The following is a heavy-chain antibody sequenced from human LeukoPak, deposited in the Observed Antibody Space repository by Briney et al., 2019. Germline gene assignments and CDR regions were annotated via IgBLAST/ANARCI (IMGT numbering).Heavy chain of an antibody. V-gene: IGHV3-74*01. CDR1: GFTFNNYW. CDR3: ARGSGFGV. J-gene: IGHJ4*02. Sequence: PGGSLRLSCAASGFTFNNYWMHWVRQAPGKGLVWVARINIDGSTTTYADSVKGRFTISRDNAKNTLYLQMNSLRVEDTAVYYCARGSGFGVWGQGTLVTVSS. CDR2: INIDGSTT. D-gene: IGHD3-9*01.